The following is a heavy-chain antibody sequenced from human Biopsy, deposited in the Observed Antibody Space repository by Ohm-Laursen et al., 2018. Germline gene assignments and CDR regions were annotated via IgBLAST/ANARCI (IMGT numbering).Heavy chain of an antibody. CDR1: GFTFSVYA. CDR3: ARDPIVRSKADGMDV. J-gene: IGHJ6*02. Sequence: SLRLSCTASGFTFSVYAMHWVRQAPGKGLEWVSIFWIDGSNEYYAGSVKGRFTISRDNSKKTVFLQMSSLRAEDTGVYYCARDPIVRSKADGMDVWGQGTTVTVSS. D-gene: IGHD1-26*01. CDR2: FWIDGSNE. V-gene: IGHV3-33*01.